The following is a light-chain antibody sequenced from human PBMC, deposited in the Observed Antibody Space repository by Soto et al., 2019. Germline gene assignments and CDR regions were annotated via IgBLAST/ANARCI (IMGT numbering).Light chain of an antibody. CDR1: SSDVGGYNY. CDR3: SSYTSSSTLV. Sequence: QSVLTQPASVSGSPGQSITISCTGTSSDVGGYNYVSWYQQHPGKAPKLMIYEVSNRPSGVSNRFSGSKSGNTASLTISGLQAKDEADYYCSSYTSSSTLVFGGGTKLPVL. J-gene: IGLJ2*01. CDR2: EVS. V-gene: IGLV2-14*01.